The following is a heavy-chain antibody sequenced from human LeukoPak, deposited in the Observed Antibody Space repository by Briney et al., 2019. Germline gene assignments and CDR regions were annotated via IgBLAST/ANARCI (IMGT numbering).Heavy chain of an antibody. CDR3: AKRGVVIRVILVGFHKEAYYFDS. CDR2: LSGSGGGT. CDR1: GITLSNYG. J-gene: IGHJ4*02. V-gene: IGHV3-23*01. Sequence: GGSVRLSCAVSGITLSNYGMSWVRQAPGKGLEGVADLSGSGGGTNYADSVKGRFTISRDNAKNTLYLQMNSLRAEDTAVYFCAKRGVVIRVILVGFHKEAYYFDSWGQGALVTVSS. D-gene: IGHD3-10*01.